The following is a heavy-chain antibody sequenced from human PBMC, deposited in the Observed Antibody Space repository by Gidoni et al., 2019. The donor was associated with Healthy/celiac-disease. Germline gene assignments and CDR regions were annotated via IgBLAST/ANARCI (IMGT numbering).Heavy chain of an antibody. CDR2: INWNGGST. D-gene: IGHD2-2*01. V-gene: IGHV3-20*04. J-gene: IGHJ6*02. CDR3: ARDRIPAAMPNYYYGMDV. CDR1: GFTFDDYG. Sequence: EVQLVESGGGVVRPGGSLRLSCAASGFTFDDYGMSWVRQDPGKGLEWVSGINWNGGSTGYADSVKGRFTISRDNAKNSLYLQMNSLRAEDTALYYCARDRIPAAMPNYYYGMDVWGQGTTVTVSS.